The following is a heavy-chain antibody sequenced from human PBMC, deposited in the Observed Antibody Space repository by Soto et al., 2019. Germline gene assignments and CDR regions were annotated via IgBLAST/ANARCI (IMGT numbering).Heavy chain of an antibody. D-gene: IGHD2-15*01. CDR1: GGSFSGYY. V-gene: IGHV4-34*01. CDR2: INHSGST. J-gene: IGHJ3*02. CDR3: ARGRGGSAHAFDI. Sequence: PSETLSLTCAVYGGSFSGYYWSWIRQPPGKGLEWIGEINHSGSTNYNPSLKSRVTISVDTSKNQFSLKLSSVTAADTAVYYCARGRGGSAHAFDIWGQGTMLTVS.